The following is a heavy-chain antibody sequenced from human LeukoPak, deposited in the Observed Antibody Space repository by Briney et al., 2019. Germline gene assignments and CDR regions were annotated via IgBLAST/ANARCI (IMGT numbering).Heavy chain of an antibody. CDR2: IKQDGSEK. V-gene: IGHV3-7*04. Sequence: GGSLRLSCAASGFSFSTYWMSWVRQAPGKGLEWVANIKQDGSEKYYVDSVKGRFTISRDNAKNSLYLQMNSLRVEDTAVYYCARAWSYSAAWYNYWGQGTLVTVSS. J-gene: IGHJ4*02. D-gene: IGHD2-21*01. CDR3: ARAWSYSAAWYNY. CDR1: GFSFSTYW.